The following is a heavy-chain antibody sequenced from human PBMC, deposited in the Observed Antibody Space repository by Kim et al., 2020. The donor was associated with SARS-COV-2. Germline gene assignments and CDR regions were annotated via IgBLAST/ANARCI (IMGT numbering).Heavy chain of an antibody. J-gene: IGHJ4*02. Sequence: SHTLSLTCAISGDSVSSNSAAWNWIRQSPSRGLEWLGRTYYRSKWYNDYAVSVKSRITINPDTSKNQFSLQLNSVTPEDTAVYYCARAVAVAGSRRGQIDYWGQGTLVTVSS. D-gene: IGHD6-19*01. CDR1: GDSVSSNSAA. V-gene: IGHV6-1*01. CDR2: TYYRSKWYN. CDR3: ARAVAVAGSRRGQIDY.